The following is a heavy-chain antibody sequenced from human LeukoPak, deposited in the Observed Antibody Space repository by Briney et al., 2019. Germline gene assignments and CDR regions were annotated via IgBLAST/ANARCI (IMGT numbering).Heavy chain of an antibody. V-gene: IGHV1-18*01. J-gene: IGHJ6*03. D-gene: IGHD3-10*01. CDR1: GYTFTSYG. CDR2: ISAYNGNT. Sequence: ASVKVSCKASGYTFTSYGISWVRQAPGQGLEWMGWISAYNGNTNYAQKLQGRVTMTTDTSTSTAYMELRSLRPDDTAVYYCARRGYGSGAPWGYYYYMDVWGKGTTVTVSS. CDR3: ARRGYGSGAPWGYYYYMDV.